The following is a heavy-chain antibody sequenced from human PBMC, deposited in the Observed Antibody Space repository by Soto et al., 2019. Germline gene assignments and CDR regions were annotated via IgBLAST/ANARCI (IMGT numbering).Heavy chain of an antibody. V-gene: IGHV4-34*01. CDR3: ARDKITGLFDY. Sequence: PSETLSLTCAVYGGSFSVYDWTWIRQPPGPGLEWIGEINHSGSTNYNPSLKSRVTISVDTSKNQFSLKLTSLTAADTAVYYCARDKITGLFDYWGQGTLVTVS. J-gene: IGHJ4*02. D-gene: IGHD2-8*02. CDR2: INHSGST. CDR1: GGSFSVYD.